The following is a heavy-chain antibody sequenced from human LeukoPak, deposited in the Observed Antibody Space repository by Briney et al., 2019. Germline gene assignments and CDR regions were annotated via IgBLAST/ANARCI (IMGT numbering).Heavy chain of an antibody. CDR2: INSDESTT. CDR3: ARGSSRNLDY. CDR1: GFSFRSYW. V-gene: IGHV3-74*01. J-gene: IGHJ4*02. D-gene: IGHD6-19*01. Sequence: GSLRLSFAASGFSFRSYWVHWVPQAPGKGLVWVSRINSDESTTTYADSVKGRFTISRDNAKNTLYLQMNSLRAEDAAVYYCARGSSRNLDYWGQGTLVTVSS.